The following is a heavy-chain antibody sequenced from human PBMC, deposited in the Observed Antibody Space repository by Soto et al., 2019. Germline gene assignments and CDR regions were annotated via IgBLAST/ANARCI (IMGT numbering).Heavy chain of an antibody. D-gene: IGHD3-10*02. V-gene: IGHV2-5*02. CDR1: GFSLSTNGVG. J-gene: IGHJ4*02. CDR3: AHSPRITMYDY. Sequence: QITLKESGPTLVKPTQTLQLTCTFSGFSLSTNGVGVGWISQPPEKALEWLALIYWDDDKRYSPSLKSRLTISKDTSKNRVFLTMTNMDPVDTATYYCAHSPRITMYDYWGQGTLVTVSS. CDR2: IYWDDDK.